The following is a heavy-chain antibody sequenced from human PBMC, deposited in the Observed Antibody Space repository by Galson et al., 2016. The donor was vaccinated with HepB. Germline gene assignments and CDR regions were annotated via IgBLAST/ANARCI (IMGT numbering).Heavy chain of an antibody. V-gene: IGHV4-39*01. Sequence: ETLSLTCTVSGASVSTTSYYWVWVRQPPGKGLDWIGSHYYSGGGFYSPSLTSRVTISVDTSKNQFSLNLNSVTAADTAVYYCARGGYFDWFNDLDSYAMDVWGQGTTVTVS. D-gene: IGHD3-9*01. J-gene: IGHJ6*02. CDR3: ARGGYFDWFNDLDSYAMDV. CDR1: GASVSTTSYY. CDR2: HYYSGGG.